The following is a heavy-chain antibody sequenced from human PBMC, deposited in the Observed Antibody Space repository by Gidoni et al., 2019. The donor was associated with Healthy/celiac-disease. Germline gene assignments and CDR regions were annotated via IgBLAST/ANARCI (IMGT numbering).Heavy chain of an antibody. J-gene: IGHJ5*02. CDR3: ARGRSYRYFDWLFRNWFDP. D-gene: IGHD3-9*01. CDR2: INHSGST. CDR1: GGSFSGYY. V-gene: IGHV4-34*01. Sequence: QVQLQQWGAGLLKPSETLSLTCAVYGGSFSGYYWSWIRQPPGKGLEWIGEINHSGSTNYNPSLKSRVTISVDTSKNQFSLKLSSVTAADTAVYYCARGRSYRYFDWLFRNWFDPWGQGTLVTVSS.